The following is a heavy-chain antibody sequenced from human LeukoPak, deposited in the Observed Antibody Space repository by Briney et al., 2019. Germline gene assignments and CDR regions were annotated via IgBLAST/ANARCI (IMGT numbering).Heavy chain of an antibody. Sequence: LSLTCAISGDSVSSNSAAWNWIRQSPSRGLEWLGRTYYRSKWYNDYAVSVKSLITINPDTSKNQFSLQLNSVTPEDTAVYYCARVPYYYDSSTYYSDYYMDVWGKGTTVTVSS. V-gene: IGHV6-1*01. J-gene: IGHJ6*03. CDR1: GDSVSSNSAA. CDR2: TYYRSKWYN. CDR3: ARVPYYYDSSTYYSDYYMDV. D-gene: IGHD3-22*01.